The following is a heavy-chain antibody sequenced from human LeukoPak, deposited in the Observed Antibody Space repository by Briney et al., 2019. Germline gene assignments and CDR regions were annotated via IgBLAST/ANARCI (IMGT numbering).Heavy chain of an antibody. V-gene: IGHV3-7*03. D-gene: IGHD5-24*01. CDR3: ATGRQMGY. CDR1: GFTFSSFW. CDR2: IKLDGSEK. J-gene: IGHJ4*02. Sequence: PGGSLRLSCAVSGFTFSSFWMSWVRQAPGKGLEWVANIKLDGSEKYYVDSVKGRFTISRDNAKNSLFLQMNSLRAEDTAVYYGATGRQMGYWGQGTLVTVSS.